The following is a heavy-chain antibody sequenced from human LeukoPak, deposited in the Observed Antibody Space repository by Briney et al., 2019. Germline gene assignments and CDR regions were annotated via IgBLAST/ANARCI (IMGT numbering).Heavy chain of an antibody. D-gene: IGHD1-14*01. CDR2: ISYDGSNK. J-gene: IGHJ4*02. CDR3: VKDQPVDPSLLLDY. V-gene: IGHV3-30*18. Sequence: PGRSLRLSCAASGFTFSSYGMHWVRQAPGKGLEWVAVISYDGSNKYYTDSVKGRFTISRDNSKNTLYLQMSSLRAEDTAVYYCVKDQPVDPSLLLDYWGQGTLVTVSS. CDR1: GFTFSSYG.